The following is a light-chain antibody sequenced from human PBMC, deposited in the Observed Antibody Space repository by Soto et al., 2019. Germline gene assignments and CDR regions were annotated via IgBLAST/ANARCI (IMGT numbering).Light chain of an antibody. Sequence: DIQMTQSPSSLSATIGDRVTITCRASQGITDFLAWYQQKPGKVPKLLIYAASTLQSGVPSRFSGSGSGTDFTLTISSLQPEDVATYYCHKYNSAPFAFGPGTKVDIK. CDR2: AAS. V-gene: IGKV1-27*01. CDR3: HKYNSAPFA. J-gene: IGKJ3*01. CDR1: QGITDF.